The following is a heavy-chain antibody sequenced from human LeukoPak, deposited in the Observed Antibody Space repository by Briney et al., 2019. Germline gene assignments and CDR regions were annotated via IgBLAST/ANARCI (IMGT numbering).Heavy chain of an antibody. Sequence: SETLSLTCSVSGASISSSSYCWGWLRQSPGRGLKWIGGIYYSGNTYYSPSLRSRVTVSVDTSKNQFSLKLNSVTAADTAVYYCARHKWDSAWYFDVWGRGTLVTVSS. J-gene: IGHJ2*01. D-gene: IGHD1-26*01. CDR1: GASISSSSYC. CDR2: IYYSGNT. V-gene: IGHV4-39*01. CDR3: ARHKWDSAWYFDV.